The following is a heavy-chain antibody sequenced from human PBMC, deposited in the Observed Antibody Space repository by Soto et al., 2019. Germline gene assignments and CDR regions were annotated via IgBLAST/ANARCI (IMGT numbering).Heavy chain of an antibody. V-gene: IGHV1-69*01. CDR2: IIPIFGTA. CDR3: ARDYDFWSGYYIDYYYGMDV. J-gene: IGHJ6*02. Sequence: QVQLVQSGAEVKKPGSSVKVSCKASGGTFSSYAISWVRQAPGQGLEWMGGIIPIFGTANYAQKFQGRVTINADESTSTAYMELSSLRSEDTAVYYCARDYDFWSGYYIDYYYGMDVWGQGTTVTVSS. CDR1: GGTFSSYA. D-gene: IGHD3-3*01.